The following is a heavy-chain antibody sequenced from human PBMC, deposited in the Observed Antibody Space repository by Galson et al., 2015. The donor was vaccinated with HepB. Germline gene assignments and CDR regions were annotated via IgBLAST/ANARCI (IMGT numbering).Heavy chain of an antibody. CDR1: GYTFSIYG. V-gene: IGHV1-3*01. Sequence: SCKASGYTFSIYGIHWVRQVPGQRLEWMGWINPGNGDTKYSQKFQHRVTITRDTSATTVYMEVSSLRSEETAVYYCASNQSYLYGMDVWGQGTTVTVSS. CDR3: ASNQSYLYGMDV. CDR2: INPGNGDT. D-gene: IGHD1-26*01. J-gene: IGHJ6*02.